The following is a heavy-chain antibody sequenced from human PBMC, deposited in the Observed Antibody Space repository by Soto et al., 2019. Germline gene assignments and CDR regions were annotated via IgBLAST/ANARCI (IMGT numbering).Heavy chain of an antibody. CDR1: GYTFTGYY. D-gene: IGHD3-9*01. V-gene: IGHV1-2*04. J-gene: IGHJ4*02. CDR3: ARHYYDILTGYPSFDY. Sequence: ASVKVSCKASGYTFTGYYMHWVRQAPGQGLEWMGWINPNSGGTNYAQKFQGWVTMTRDTSISTAYMELSRLRSDDTAVYYCARHYYDILTGYPSFDYWGQGTLVTVSS. CDR2: INPNSGGT.